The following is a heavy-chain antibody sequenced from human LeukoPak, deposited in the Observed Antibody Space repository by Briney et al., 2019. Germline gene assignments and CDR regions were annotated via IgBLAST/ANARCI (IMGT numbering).Heavy chain of an antibody. D-gene: IGHD3-10*01. V-gene: IGHV3-7*01. CDR1: GFTFNSYW. CDR3: ARDFYGSGIYYFDY. J-gene: IGHJ4*02. CDR2: IKQDGSEK. Sequence: PGGSLRLSCAASGFTFNSYWMSWVRQAPGKGLEWVANIKQDGSEKYYVGSVKGRFTISRDNAKNSLYLQMNSLRAEDTAVYYCARDFYGSGIYYFDYWGQGTLVTVSS.